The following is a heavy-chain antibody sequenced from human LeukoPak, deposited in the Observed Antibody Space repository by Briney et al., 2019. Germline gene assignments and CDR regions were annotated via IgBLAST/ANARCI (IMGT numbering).Heavy chain of an antibody. V-gene: IGHV3-30*18. J-gene: IGHJ2*01. CDR3: AKDRGRRGDWYFDL. Sequence: PGRSLRLSCAASGFXFSSYGMHWVRQAPGKGLEWVAVISYDGSYKYYADSVKGRFTISRDNSKNTLYLQMNSLRAEDTAVYYCAKDRGRRGDWYFDLWGRGTLVTVSS. CDR1: GFXFSSYG. CDR2: ISYDGSYK. D-gene: IGHD3-16*01.